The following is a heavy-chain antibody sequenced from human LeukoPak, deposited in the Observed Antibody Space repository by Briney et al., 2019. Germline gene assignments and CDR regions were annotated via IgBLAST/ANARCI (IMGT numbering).Heavy chain of an antibody. CDR3: ARSIAVAGTADY. CDR2: IYYSGTT. D-gene: IGHD6-19*01. Sequence: SETLSLTCTVSGGSISNSYYYWGWTRQPPGEALEWIGSIYYSGTTYYKPSLKSRVTISVDTSKNQFSLKLSSVTAADTAVYYCARSIAVAGTADYWGQGTLVTVSS. CDR1: GGSISNSYYY. V-gene: IGHV4-39*01. J-gene: IGHJ4*02.